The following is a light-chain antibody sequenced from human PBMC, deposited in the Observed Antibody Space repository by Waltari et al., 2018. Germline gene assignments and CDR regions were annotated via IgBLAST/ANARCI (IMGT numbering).Light chain of an antibody. CDR1: SRDIGTYDL. J-gene: IGLJ2*01. Sequence: QSALTQPASVSGSPGQSITISCTGTSRDIGTYDLVSWYQQYPGKAPNLMIYEVNKRPSGLSDRFSGSKSCNTASLTISGLQAEYEADYYCCSYAGRVVFGGGTKLTVL. CDR2: EVN. CDR3: CSYAGRVV. V-gene: IGLV2-23*02.